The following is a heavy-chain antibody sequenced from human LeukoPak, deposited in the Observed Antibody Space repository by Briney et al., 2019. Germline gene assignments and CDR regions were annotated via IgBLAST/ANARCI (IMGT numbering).Heavy chain of an antibody. CDR1: GYTFTSYD. Sequence: ASVNVSCKASGYTFTSYDINWVRQATGQGLEWMGWMNPTSGNTGYAQKFQGRVTITRNTSISTAYMELSSLRSEDTAVYYCARALSGSYLFYYFDYWGQGTLVTVSS. J-gene: IGHJ4*02. CDR2: MNPTSGNT. V-gene: IGHV1-8*03. CDR3: ARALSGSYLFYYFDY. D-gene: IGHD1-26*01.